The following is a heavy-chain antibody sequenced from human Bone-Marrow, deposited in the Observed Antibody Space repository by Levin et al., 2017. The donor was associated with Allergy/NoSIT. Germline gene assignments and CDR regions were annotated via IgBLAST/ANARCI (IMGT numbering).Heavy chain of an antibody. Sequence: GESLKISCAASGFTFSTYGMHWVRQVPGKGLEWVAVISSDASNKYYADSVEGRFTISRDNYKNTLHLQMDSLRAEDTAIYYCAKTFHSGWYKDALDLWGQGTMVTVSS. D-gene: IGHD6-19*01. CDR1: GFTFSTYG. CDR2: ISSDASNK. J-gene: IGHJ3*01. CDR3: AKTFHSGWYKDALDL. V-gene: IGHV3-30*18.